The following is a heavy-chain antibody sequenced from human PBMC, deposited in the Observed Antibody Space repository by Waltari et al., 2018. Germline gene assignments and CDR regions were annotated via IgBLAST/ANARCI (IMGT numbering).Heavy chain of an antibody. CDR1: GFTFPPAW. J-gene: IGHJ4*02. Sequence: EVEMVESGGASVKPGESLRLSCVASGFTFPPAWLTWVRQVPGRGLEWIGRNQSKDRGEATDFAAPVKGRFSISRDDSRNTVSLQMNNLKAEDTGSYYCTTLDAPWGGWGQGTLVTVSS. V-gene: IGHV3-15*02. CDR2: NQSKDRGEAT. CDR3: TTLDAPWGG. D-gene: IGHD7-27*01.